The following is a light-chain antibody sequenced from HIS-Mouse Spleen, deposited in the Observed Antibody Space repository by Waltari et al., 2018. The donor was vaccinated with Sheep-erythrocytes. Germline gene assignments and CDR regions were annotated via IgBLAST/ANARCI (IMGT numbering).Light chain of an antibody. CDR1: SSDVGGYNY. CDR2: DAS. J-gene: IGLJ1*01. V-gene: IGLV2-11*01. CDR3: CSYAGSYNHV. Sequence: QSALTQPRSVSGSPGQSVTIPCTGTSSDVGGYNYVSWYQQYPGKAPKLMTYDASKRPAGFPLSVSGSKSGNTASLTVSGLQAEDEAEYYCCSYAGSYNHVFATGTKVTVL.